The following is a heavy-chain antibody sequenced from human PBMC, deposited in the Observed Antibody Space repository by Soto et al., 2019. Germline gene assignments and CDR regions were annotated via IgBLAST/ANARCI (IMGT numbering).Heavy chain of an antibody. CDR1: GGTFSNYA. CDR2: IIPLSGTP. J-gene: IGHJ5*02. Sequence: QVQLVQSGAEVKKPGSSVKVSCKASGGTFSNYALTWVRQVPGQGLEWMGGIIPLSGTPNYAQKFQGRVTLTADKSTSTVYMELSSLRSEDPAVYYGTRGIRLWSWVQGTLVTVSS. V-gene: IGHV1-69*06. D-gene: IGHD5-18*01. CDR3: TRGIRLWS.